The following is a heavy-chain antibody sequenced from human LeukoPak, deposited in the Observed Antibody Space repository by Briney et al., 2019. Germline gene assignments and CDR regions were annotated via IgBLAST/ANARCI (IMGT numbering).Heavy chain of an antibody. D-gene: IGHD3-22*01. J-gene: IGHJ4*02. Sequence: GGSLRLSCSASGFTFSGHAMHWVRQAPGKGLEYVSAISSNGGSTYYADSVKGRFTISRDNSKNTLYLQMNSLRAEDTAVYYCARGLSYYDSSGYYYVVTYFDYWGQGTLVTVSS. CDR3: ARGLSYYDSSGYYYVVTYFDY. V-gene: IGHV3-64*04. CDR1: GFTFSGHA. CDR2: ISSNGGST.